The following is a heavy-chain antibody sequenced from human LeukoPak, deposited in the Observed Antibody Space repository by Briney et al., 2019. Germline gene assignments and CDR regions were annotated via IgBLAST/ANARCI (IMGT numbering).Heavy chain of an antibody. V-gene: IGHV4-59*01. J-gene: IGHJ4*02. Sequence: SETLSLTCTVSGCSISSYYWSWIRQPPGKGLEWIGYIYYSGSTNYNPSLKSRVTISVDTSKNQFSLKLSSVTAADTAVYYCARAKRYYYDNWGQGTLVTVSS. CDR1: GCSISSYY. CDR2: IYYSGST. D-gene: IGHD2-15*01. CDR3: ARAKRYYYDN.